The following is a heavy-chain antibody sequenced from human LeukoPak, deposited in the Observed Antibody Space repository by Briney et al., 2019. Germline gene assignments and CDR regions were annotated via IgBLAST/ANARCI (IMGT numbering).Heavy chain of an antibody. D-gene: IGHD2-2*01. J-gene: IGHJ3*02. CDR2: IKQDGSEK. CDR1: GFTFSSYW. V-gene: IGHV3-7*03. Sequence: GGSLRLSCAASGFTFSSYWMSWVRQAPGKGLEWVANIKQDGSEKYYVDSVKGRFTISRDNAKNSLYLQMNSLRAEDTAVYYCARDPASLPNDAFDIWGQGTMVTVSS. CDR3: ARDPASLPNDAFDI.